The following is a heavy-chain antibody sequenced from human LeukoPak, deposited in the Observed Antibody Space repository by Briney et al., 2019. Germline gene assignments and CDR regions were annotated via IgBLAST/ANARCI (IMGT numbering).Heavy chain of an antibody. V-gene: IGHV1-2*02. Sequence: ASVKVSCKASGYTFTGYYMHWVRQAPGQGLEWMGWSNPNSGGTNYAQKFQGRVTMTRDTSISTAYMELSSLRSEDTAVYYCARDQALGISGGLRCSSTSCPSGYWGQGTLVTVSS. D-gene: IGHD2-2*01. CDR2: SNPNSGGT. J-gene: IGHJ4*02. CDR3: ARDQALGISGGLRCSSTSCPSGY. CDR1: GYTFTGYY.